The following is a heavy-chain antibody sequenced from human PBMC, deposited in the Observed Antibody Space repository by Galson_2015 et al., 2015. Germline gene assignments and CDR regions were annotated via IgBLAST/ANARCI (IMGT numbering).Heavy chain of an antibody. CDR3: ARPLTTVTQFDS. CDR2: LSYDGNDK. V-gene: IGHV3-30*01. J-gene: IGHJ4*02. Sequence: SLRLSCAASGFPFRIYAMHWVRQAPGKGLEWVAVLSYDGNDKYYADSVKGRFTISRDNSKNTLYLQMNSLRAEDTAVYYCARPLTTVTQFDSWGQGTLVTVSS. CDR1: GFPFRIYA. D-gene: IGHD4-11*01.